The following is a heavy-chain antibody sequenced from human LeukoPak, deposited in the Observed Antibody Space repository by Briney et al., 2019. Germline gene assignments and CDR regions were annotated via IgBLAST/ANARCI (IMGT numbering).Heavy chain of an antibody. D-gene: IGHD3-3*01. J-gene: IGHJ6*02. CDR1: GFTFSSYS. CDR2: ISSSSSYI. Sequence: GGSLRLSCAASGFTFSSYSMNWVRQAPGKGLEWVSSISSSSSYIYYADSVKGRFTISRDNAKNSLYLQMNSLRAEDTAVYYCARGTGAYDFWSGYLVYGMDVWGQGTTVTVSS. V-gene: IGHV3-21*01. CDR3: ARGTGAYDFWSGYLVYGMDV.